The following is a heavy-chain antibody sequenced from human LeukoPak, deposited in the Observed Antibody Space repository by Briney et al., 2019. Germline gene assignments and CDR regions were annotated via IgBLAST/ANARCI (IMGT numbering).Heavy chain of an antibody. CDR1: GFTFSSYA. V-gene: IGHV3-30-3*02. CDR3: AKRGISSSWYYFDY. J-gene: IGHJ4*02. CDR2: ISYDGSNK. D-gene: IGHD6-13*01. Sequence: PGRSLRLSCAASGFTFSSYAMHWVRQAPGKGLEWVAVISYDGSNKYYADSVKGRFTISRDNSKNTLYLQMNSLRAEDTAVYYCAKRGISSSWYYFDYWGQGTLVTVSS.